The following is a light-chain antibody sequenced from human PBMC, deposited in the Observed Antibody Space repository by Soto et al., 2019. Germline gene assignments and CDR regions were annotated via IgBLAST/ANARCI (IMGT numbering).Light chain of an antibody. CDR3: QQYHKWPPIT. CDR2: AAS. J-gene: IGKJ5*01. Sequence: DIQMTQSPSSLSASVGDRVTITCRASQGISNYLAWYQQKPGKVPKLLIYAASTLQSGVPSRFSGSGSGTEFTLTISSLQSEDSAVYYCQQYHKWPPITFGQGTRLEIK. V-gene: IGKV1-27*01. CDR1: QGISNY.